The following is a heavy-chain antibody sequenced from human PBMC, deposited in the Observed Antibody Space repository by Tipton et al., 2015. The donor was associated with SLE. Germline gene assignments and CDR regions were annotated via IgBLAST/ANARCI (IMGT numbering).Heavy chain of an antibody. CDR2: IYYSGST. J-gene: IGHJ5*02. CDR3: ATRDYGDYTKWFDP. V-gene: IGHV4-59*11. CDR1: GGSISSHY. D-gene: IGHD4-17*01. Sequence: TLSLTCTVSGGSISSHYWSWIRQPPGKGLEWIGYIYYSGSTDYNPSLKSRVTISVDTSKNQFSLKLSSVTAADTAVYYCATRDYGDYTKWFDPWGQGTLVTVSS.